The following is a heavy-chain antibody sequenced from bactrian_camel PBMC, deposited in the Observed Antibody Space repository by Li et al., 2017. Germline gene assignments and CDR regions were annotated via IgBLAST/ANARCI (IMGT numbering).Heavy chain of an antibody. V-gene: IGHV3S1*01. CDR1: RYTC. CDR3: AKDSGSQLGWCYDY. J-gene: IGHJ4*01. D-gene: IGHD5*01. CDR2: SSASFLDT. Sequence: VESGGGSVRTGGSLRLSCTPARYTCMAWFRQAPGKEREGIAASSASFLDTHYADSVKGRFTISRDNAKNTLCLQLDSLKTEDTAMYYCAKDSGSQLGWCYDYWGQGTQVTVS.